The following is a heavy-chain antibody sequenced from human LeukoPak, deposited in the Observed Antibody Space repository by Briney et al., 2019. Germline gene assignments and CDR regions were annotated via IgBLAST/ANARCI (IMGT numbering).Heavy chain of an antibody. J-gene: IGHJ4*02. CDR2: ISPYNGNT. V-gene: IGHV1-18*01. D-gene: IGHD3-10*01. CDR3: ARDYKY. Sequence: ASVKVSCKASGYTFTSYGISWVRQAPGQGLEWMGWISPYNGNTKYARKVQGRVTTTTDTSTRTAFMELRSLRSDDTAVYYCARDYKYWGQGTLVTVSS. CDR1: GYTFTSYG.